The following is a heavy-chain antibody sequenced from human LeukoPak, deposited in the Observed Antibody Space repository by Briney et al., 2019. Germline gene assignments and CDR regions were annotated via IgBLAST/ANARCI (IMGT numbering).Heavy chain of an antibody. D-gene: IGHD3-10*01. J-gene: IGHJ5*02. CDR1: GYTFTSYA. CDR3: ARDRYGSGSFSFDP. V-gene: IGHV7-4-1*02. CDR2: INTNTGNP. Sequence: ASVKVSCKASGYTFTSYAMNWVRQAPGQGLEWMGWINTNTGNPTYAQGFTGRFVFSLDTSVSTAYLQISSLKAEDTAVYYCARDRYGSGSFSFDPWGQGTLVTVSS.